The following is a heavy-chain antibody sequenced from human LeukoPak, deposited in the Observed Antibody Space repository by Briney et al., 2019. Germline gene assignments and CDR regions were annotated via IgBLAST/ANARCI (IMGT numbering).Heavy chain of an antibody. CDR2: INRSGST. CDR1: GGSFSGYY. V-gene: IGHV4-34*01. J-gene: IGHJ5*02. Sequence: SETLSLTCAVYGGSFSGYYWSWIRQPPGKGLEWIGEINRSGSTNYNPSLKSRVTISVDTSKNQFSLKLSSVTAADTAVYYCARGLYSGSYHLWGQGTLVTVSS. CDR3: ARGLYSGSYHL. D-gene: IGHD1-26*01.